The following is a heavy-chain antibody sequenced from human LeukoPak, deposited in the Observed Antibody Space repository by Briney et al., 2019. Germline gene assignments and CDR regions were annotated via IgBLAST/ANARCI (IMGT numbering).Heavy chain of an antibody. CDR3: ARGVGEYSSSDGY. D-gene: IGHD6-6*01. J-gene: IGHJ4*02. CDR1: GGSISSYY. Sequence: KSSETLSLTCTVSGGSISSYYWSWIRQPPGKGLEWIGYIYYSGSTNYNPSLESRVTISVDTSKNQFSLKLSSVTAADTAVYYCARGVGEYSSSDGYWGQGTLVTVSS. CDR2: IYYSGST. V-gene: IGHV4-59*01.